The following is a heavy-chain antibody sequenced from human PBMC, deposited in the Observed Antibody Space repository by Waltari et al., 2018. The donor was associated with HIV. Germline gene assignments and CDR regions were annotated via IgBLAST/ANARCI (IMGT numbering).Heavy chain of an antibody. D-gene: IGHD2-15*01. J-gene: IGHJ4*01. Sequence: EVQLVESGGGLVKPGWSLRLSCAASGFTFSSYSMNWVRQAPGKGLEWVSSISSSSIYRYYADAGMGRVTIAGDNAKNSLYLQMDRLRAEDTAVYDWASDCSGGSCSYFDYWGHGTLVTVSS. V-gene: IGHV3-21*01. CDR3: ASDCSGGSCSYFDY. CDR2: ISSSSIYR. CDR1: GFTFSSYS.